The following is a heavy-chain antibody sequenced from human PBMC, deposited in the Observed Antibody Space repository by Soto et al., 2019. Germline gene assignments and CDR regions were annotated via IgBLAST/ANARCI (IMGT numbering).Heavy chain of an antibody. V-gene: IGHV1-2*04. CDR3: ARDRGMVRGVIQCWFDP. CDR1: GGTFSSYA. D-gene: IGHD3-10*01. CDR2: INPNSGGT. Sequence: ASVKVSCKASGGTFSSYAISWVRQAPGQGLEWMGWINPNSGGTNYAQKFQGWVTMTRDTSISTAYMELSRLRSDDTAVYYCARDRGMVRGVIQCWFDPWGQGTLVTV. J-gene: IGHJ5*02.